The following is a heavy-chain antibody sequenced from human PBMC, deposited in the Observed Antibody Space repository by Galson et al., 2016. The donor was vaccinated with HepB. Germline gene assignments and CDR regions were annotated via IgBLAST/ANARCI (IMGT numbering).Heavy chain of an antibody. CDR2: ISYDGSIK. CDR3: ARVTPVAGKNA. J-gene: IGHJ5*02. V-gene: IGHV3-30-3*01. D-gene: IGHD6-19*01. Sequence: SLRLSCAASGFPFNSYAMHWVRQAPGKGLEFVAVISYDGSIKLYAESVKGRFTVSRDNSKNTLYLQMSNLRPEDTAVYYCARVTPVAGKNAWGQGTRVTVSS. CDR1: GFPFNSYA.